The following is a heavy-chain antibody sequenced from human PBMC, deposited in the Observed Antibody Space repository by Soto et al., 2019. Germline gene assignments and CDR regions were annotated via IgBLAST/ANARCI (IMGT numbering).Heavy chain of an antibody. CDR3: ARVRYGSGSYGYMDV. J-gene: IGHJ6*03. CDR1: WYTFTSHT. D-gene: IGHD3-10*01. Sequence: ALVKVFPNCSWYTFTSHTMHFVRPAPRQRLEWMGWINAGNGNTKYSQKFQGRVTITRDTSASTAYMELSSLRSEDTAVYYCARVRYGSGSYGYMDVWGKGTTVTVSS. CDR2: INAGNGNT. V-gene: IGHV1-3*01.